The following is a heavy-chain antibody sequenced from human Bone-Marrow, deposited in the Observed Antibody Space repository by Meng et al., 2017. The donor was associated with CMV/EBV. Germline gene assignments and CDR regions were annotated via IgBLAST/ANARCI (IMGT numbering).Heavy chain of an antibody. CDR2: ISGSGTST. V-gene: IGHV3-23*01. Sequence: GQSLKISCAASGFTFSTYAMSWVRQAPGKGLEWVSAISGSGTSTYYVDPVKGRFTISRDNSMGTVSLQMNSLRADDTAVYDCASDAGVFNAVDYWGQGTMVTVSS. CDR3: ASDAGVFNAVDY. CDR1: GFTFSTYA. J-gene: IGHJ4*02. D-gene: IGHD3-10*01.